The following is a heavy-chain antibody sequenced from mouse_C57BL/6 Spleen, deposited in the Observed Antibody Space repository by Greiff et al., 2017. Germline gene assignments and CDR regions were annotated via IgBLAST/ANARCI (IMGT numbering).Heavy chain of an antibody. CDR3: SSTSGGDGSSFFAY. CDR1: GFNIKDYY. D-gene: IGHD1-1*01. V-gene: IGHV14-2*01. Sequence: EVQLQQSGAELVKPGASVKLSCTASGFNIKDYYMHWVKQRTEQGLEWIGRIDPEDGDTKYAPKFQGKATITADTSSNTAYLELRRLTSEDTAVDYCSSTSGGDGSSFFAYWGQGTLVTVSA. CDR2: IDPEDGDT. J-gene: IGHJ3*01.